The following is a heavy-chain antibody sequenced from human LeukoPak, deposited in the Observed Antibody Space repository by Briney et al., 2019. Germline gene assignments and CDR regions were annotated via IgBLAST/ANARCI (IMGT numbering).Heavy chain of an antibody. CDR1: GGTFSSYA. J-gene: IGHJ6*03. D-gene: IGHD2-2*01. Sequence: SVKVSCKASGGTFSSYAISCVRQAPGQGLEWMGGIIPIFGTANYAQKFQGRVTITTDESTSTAYMELSSLRSEDTAVYYCARGRRYCSSTSCYNSRGYYYYMDVWGKGTTVTVSS. CDR3: ARGRRYCSSTSCYNSRGYYYYMDV. CDR2: IIPIFGTA. V-gene: IGHV1-69*05.